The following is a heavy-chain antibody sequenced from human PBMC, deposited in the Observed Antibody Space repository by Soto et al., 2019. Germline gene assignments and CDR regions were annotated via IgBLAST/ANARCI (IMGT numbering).Heavy chain of an antibody. CDR3: ARDRLPGYYYYGMDV. D-gene: IGHD5-18*01. Sequence: SETLSLTCAVSGSSISSSSWWSWVRQPPGKGLEWIGEIYHSGSTNYNPSLKSRVTISVDKSKNQFSLKLSSVTAADTAVYYCARDRLPGYYYYGMDVWGQGTTVTVSS. CDR2: IYHSGST. V-gene: IGHV4-4*02. J-gene: IGHJ6*02. CDR1: GSSISSSSW.